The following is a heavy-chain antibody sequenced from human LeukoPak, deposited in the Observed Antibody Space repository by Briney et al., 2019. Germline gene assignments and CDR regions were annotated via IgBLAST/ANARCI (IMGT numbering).Heavy chain of an antibody. CDR2: IFTSGST. J-gene: IGHJ4*02. Sequence: PSQTLSLTCTVSGGSISSGTYYWNWIRQPAGKGLQWIGRIFTSGSTKYNPSLKSRVTISVDTSKNQFFLKLSSVTAADTAVYYCARADYGDYVFWGQGTPVTVSS. CDR3: ARADYGDYVF. V-gene: IGHV4-61*02. D-gene: IGHD4-17*01. CDR1: GGSISSGTYY.